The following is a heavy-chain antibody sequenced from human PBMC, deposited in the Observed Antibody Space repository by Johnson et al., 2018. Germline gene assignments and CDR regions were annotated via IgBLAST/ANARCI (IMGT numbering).Heavy chain of an antibody. CDR2: IGTPEQT. J-gene: IGHJ4*02. CDR1: GFPFNVHA. D-gene: IGHD3-16*01. CDR3: ARGGVITRLSPFDY. V-gene: IGHV3-23*04. Sequence: VQLVQSGGDLVQPGGSLRLSCVTSGFPFNVHAMSWVRQSPGKGLEWVSTIGTPEQTFYAGSGKGRFIVSRDDSKNPVYLQMSGLRAEDTALYYGARGGVITRLSPFDYWGQGTLVTVSS.